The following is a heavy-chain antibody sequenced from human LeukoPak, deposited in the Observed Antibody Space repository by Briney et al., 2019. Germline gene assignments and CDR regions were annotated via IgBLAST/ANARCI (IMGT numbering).Heavy chain of an antibody. D-gene: IGHD2-2*01. J-gene: IGHJ5*02. CDR3: ARGGGYCSSTSCYPTNWFGP. Sequence: GGSLRLSCAASGFTFSSYSMNWVRQAPGKGLEWVSSISSSSSYIYYADSVKGRFTISRDNAKNSLYLQMNSLRAEDTAVYYCARGGGYCSSTSCYPTNWFGPWGQGTLVTVSS. CDR2: ISSSSSYI. V-gene: IGHV3-21*01. CDR1: GFTFSSYS.